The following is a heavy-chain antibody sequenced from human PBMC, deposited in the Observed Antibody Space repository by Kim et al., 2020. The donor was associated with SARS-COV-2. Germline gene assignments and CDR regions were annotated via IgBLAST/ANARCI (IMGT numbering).Heavy chain of an antibody. CDR1: GGSISSYN. CDR2: IYYSGST. CDR3: ARSDYGDYFSAIDY. V-gene: IGHV4-59*01. Sequence: SETLSLTCTVSGGSISSYNWSWIRQPPGKGLEWIGYIYYSGSTNYNPSLKSRVTISVDTSKNQFSLKLSSVTAADTAVYYCARSDYGDYFSAIDYWGQGTLVTVSS. J-gene: IGHJ4*02. D-gene: IGHD4-17*01.